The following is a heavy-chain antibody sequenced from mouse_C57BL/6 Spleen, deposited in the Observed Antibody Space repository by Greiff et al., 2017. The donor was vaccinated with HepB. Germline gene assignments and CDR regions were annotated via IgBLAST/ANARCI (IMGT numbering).Heavy chain of an antibody. D-gene: IGHD2-1*01. CDR1: GYTFTDYY. CDR3: AKGGGNYYAMDY. J-gene: IGHJ4*01. Sequence: QVQLKESGAELVRPGASVKLSCKASGYTFTDYYINWVKQRPGQGLEWIARIYPGSGNTYYNEKFKGKATLTAEKSSSTAYMQLSSLTSEDSAVYFCAKGGGNYYAMDYWGQGTSVTVSS. CDR2: IYPGSGNT. V-gene: IGHV1-76*01.